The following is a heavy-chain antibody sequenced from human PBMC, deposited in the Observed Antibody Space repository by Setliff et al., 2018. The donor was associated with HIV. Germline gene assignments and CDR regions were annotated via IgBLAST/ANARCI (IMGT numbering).Heavy chain of an antibody. J-gene: IGHJ4*02. D-gene: IGHD3-16*01. CDR2: ISRSGSDT. V-gene: IGHV3-23*01. CDR3: AKDPHILGAPGIDY. Sequence: GGSLRLSCAASGFTFSSYAMTWVRQAPGKGLEWVSSISRSGSDTFYSDSVKGRFTISRDNSKNTVYLQMNSLRAEDTAVYYCAKDPHILGAPGIDYWGQGTLVTVAS. CDR1: GFTFSSYA.